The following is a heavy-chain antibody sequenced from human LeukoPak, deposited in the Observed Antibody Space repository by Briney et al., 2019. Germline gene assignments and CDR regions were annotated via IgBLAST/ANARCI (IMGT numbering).Heavy chain of an antibody. CDR2: ISAYNGNT. CDR1: GYTFTSYG. CDR3: ARDRPYYDFWSGPTDYYYYYMDV. V-gene: IGHV1-18*01. D-gene: IGHD3-3*01. Sequence: GASVKVSCKASGYTFTSYGISWVRQAPGQGLEWIGWISAYNGNTNYAQKLQGRVTMTTDTSTSTAHMELRSLRSDDTAVYYCARDRPYYDFWSGPTDYYYYYMDVWGKGTTVTVSS. J-gene: IGHJ6*03.